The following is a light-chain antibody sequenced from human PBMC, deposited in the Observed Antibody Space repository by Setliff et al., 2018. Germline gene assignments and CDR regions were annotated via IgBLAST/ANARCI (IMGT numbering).Light chain of an antibody. V-gene: IGLV2-14*03. CDR1: FGAYGSAY. Sequence: QSALTQPASVSGSPEQSITISCTGEFGAYGSAYVSWYQQHPEKAPKLIIYDVNNRPSGISHRFSGSNSANTASLTISGLQAEDEAEYFCASKTGPGTYVFGTGTKVTVL. J-gene: IGLJ1*01. CDR3: ASKTGPGTYV. CDR2: DVN.